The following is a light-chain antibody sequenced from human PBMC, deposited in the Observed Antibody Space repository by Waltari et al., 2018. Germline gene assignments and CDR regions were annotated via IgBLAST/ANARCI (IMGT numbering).Light chain of an antibody. V-gene: IGLV2-23*02. Sequence: QSALTQPASVSGSPGQSIAISCTATRSDIGNSDIVSWYQQHPGRAPKLIIYEVTKPPSGVSNRFSGSNAGNTASLTISGLQAEDEADYYCGSYVAEDTLVFGGGTKLTVL. CDR3: GSYVAEDTLV. J-gene: IGLJ2*01. CDR1: RSDIGNSDI. CDR2: EVT.